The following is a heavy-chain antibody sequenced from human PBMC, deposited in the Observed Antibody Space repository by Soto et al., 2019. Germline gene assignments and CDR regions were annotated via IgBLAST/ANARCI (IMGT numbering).Heavy chain of an antibody. CDR2: IYYSGST. CDR1: GDSISGYY. D-gene: IGHD6-25*01. CDR3: ARVPRYSSGNNWFDP. V-gene: IGHV4-59*01. Sequence: PSETLSLTCNVSGDSISGYYWSWIRQPPGKGLEWIGYIYYSGSTNYNPSLKSRVTISVDTSKNQFSLKLSSVTAADTAVYYCARVPRYSSGNNWFDPWGQGTLVTVSS. J-gene: IGHJ5*02.